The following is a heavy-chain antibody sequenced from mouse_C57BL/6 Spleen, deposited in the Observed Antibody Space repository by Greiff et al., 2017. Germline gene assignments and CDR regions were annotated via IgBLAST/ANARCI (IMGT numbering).Heavy chain of an antibody. CDR2: IHPNSGST. Sequence: QVQLQQSGAELVKPGASVKLSCKASGYTFTSYWMHWVKQRPGQGLEWIGMIHPNSGSTNYNEKFKSKATLTVDKSSSTAYMQLSSLTSEDSAVYYCARSRGRAMDYWGQGTSVTVSS. CDR1: GYTFTSYW. V-gene: IGHV1-64*01. D-gene: IGHD3-3*01. J-gene: IGHJ4*01. CDR3: ARSRGRAMDY.